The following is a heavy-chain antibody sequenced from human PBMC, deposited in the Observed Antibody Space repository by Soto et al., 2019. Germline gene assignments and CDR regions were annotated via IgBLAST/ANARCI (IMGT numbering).Heavy chain of an antibody. D-gene: IGHD3-22*01. Sequence: SETLSLTCAVYGLSFSGYYWSWIRQPPGKGLEWIGEINHSGSTNYNPSLKSRVTISVDTSKNQFSLKLSSVTAADTAVYYCARVRNYYDSSGCSHWGQGTLVTVSS. J-gene: IGHJ4*02. CDR2: INHSGST. V-gene: IGHV4-34*01. CDR3: ARVRNYYDSSGCSH. CDR1: GLSFSGYY.